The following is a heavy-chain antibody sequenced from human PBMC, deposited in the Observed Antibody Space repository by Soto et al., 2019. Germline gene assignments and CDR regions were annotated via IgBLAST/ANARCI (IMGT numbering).Heavy chain of an antibody. CDR1: GYTLTELS. D-gene: IGHD3-22*01. J-gene: IGHJ4*02. Sequence: ASVKVSCKVSGYTLTELSMHWVRQAPGKGLEWMGGFDPEDGETIYAQKFQGRVTMTEDTSTDTACMELSSLRSEDTAVYYCATVTTYYYDSSGSFSYYFDYWGQGTLVTVSS. CDR2: FDPEDGET. V-gene: IGHV1-24*01. CDR3: ATVTTYYYDSSGSFSYYFDY.